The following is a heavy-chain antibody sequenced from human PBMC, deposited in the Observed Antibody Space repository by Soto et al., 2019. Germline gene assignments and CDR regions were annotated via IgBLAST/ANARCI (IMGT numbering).Heavy chain of an antibody. CDR3: ARRGEWLLHAHFSY. CDR2: IYYSGCT. J-gene: IGHJ4*02. D-gene: IGHD3-3*01. V-gene: IGHV4-39*01. Sequence: SETLSLTCTVSGGSISSSSYYWGWIRQPPGKGLEWIGSIYYSGCTYYNPSLKSRVTISVDTSKNQFSLKLSSVTAADTAVYYCARRGEWLLHAHFSYWRQVTLVTVAS. CDR1: GGSISSSSYY.